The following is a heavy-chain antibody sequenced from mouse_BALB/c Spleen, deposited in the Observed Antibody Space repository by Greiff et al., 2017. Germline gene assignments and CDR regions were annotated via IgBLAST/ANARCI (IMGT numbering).Heavy chain of an antibody. CDR3: GRAGRTSLYAMDY. D-gene: IGHD6-1*01. J-gene: IGHJ4*01. V-gene: IGHV1-37*01. Sequence: EVQLQQSGPDLVQPGASVKISCKASGYSFTGYFMNWVQQGHGKSLEWIGRINPYNGDTFYNQKFKGKATLTIDKSYSTAHMELLSLTAEDSAVYYCGRAGRTSLYAMDYWGQGTSVTVSS. CDR1: GYSFTGYF. CDR2: INPYNGDT.